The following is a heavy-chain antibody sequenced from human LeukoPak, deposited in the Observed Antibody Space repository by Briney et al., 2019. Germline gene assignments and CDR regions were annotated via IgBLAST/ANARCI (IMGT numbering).Heavy chain of an antibody. V-gene: IGHV3-30-3*01. CDR3: AKDGGNSGFEY. D-gene: IGHD4-23*01. J-gene: IGHJ4*02. Sequence: GGSLRLSCAASQFTFSSYAMHWVRQAPGKGLEWVAVISNDGANKYYADSVKGRFTISRDNSKNTLYLQMNSLRAEDTAVYYCAKDGGNSGFEYWGQGTLVTVSS. CDR1: QFTFSSYA. CDR2: ISNDGANK.